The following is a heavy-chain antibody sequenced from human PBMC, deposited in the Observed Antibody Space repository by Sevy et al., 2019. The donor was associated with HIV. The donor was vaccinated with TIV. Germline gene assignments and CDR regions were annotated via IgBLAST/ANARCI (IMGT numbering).Heavy chain of an antibody. D-gene: IGHD6-13*01. J-gene: IGHJ4*02. CDR2: IIPIFGTA. CDR3: ARDRAGAAGHPFDY. V-gene: IGHV1-69*13. Sequence: ASVKVSCKASGGTFSSYAISWVRQAPGQGLEWMGRIIPIFGTANYAQKFQGRVTITADESTSTAYMELSSLGSEDTAVYYCARDRAGAAGHPFDYWGQGTLVTVSS. CDR1: GGTFSSYA.